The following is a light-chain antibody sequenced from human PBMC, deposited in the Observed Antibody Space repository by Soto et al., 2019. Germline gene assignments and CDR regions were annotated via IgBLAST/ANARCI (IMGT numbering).Light chain of an antibody. Sequence: QSVLTQPASVSGSPGQSITISCPGTSSDVGSYNLVSWYQQHPGKAPKLMIYEGSKRPSGVSNRFSGSKSGNTASLTISGLQAEDEADYYCCSYAGSSTLYVFGTGTKVTVL. CDR3: CSYAGSSTLYV. V-gene: IGLV2-23*01. CDR2: EGS. CDR1: SSDVGSYNL. J-gene: IGLJ1*01.